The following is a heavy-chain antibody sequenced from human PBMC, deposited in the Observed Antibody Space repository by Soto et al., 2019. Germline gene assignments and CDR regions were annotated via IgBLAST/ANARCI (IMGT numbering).Heavy chain of an antibody. D-gene: IGHD1-1*01. CDR2: IYWDDDK. Sequence: QITLKESGPPLVKPIQTLTLTCTFSGFSLSTGAVGVGWIRQPPGKALEWLALIYWDDDKHYSPSLKSRLTITKDTSKNQVVLTMTNMDPVDTATYYCAHSNWRDPIYDWGQGTLVTVSS. J-gene: IGHJ4*02. CDR3: AHSNWRDPIYD. CDR1: GFSLSTGAVG. V-gene: IGHV2-5*02.